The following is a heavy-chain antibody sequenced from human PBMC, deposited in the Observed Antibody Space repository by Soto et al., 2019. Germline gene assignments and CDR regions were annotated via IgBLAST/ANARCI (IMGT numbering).Heavy chain of an antibody. Sequence: GGSLRLSCAASGFTFSSYSMNWVRQAPGKGLEWVSYISSSSSTIYYADSVKGRFTISRDNAKNSLYLQMNSLRAEDTAVYYCARGSGSGYDYLRGGYYYYYYMDVWGKGTTVTVSS. D-gene: IGHD5-12*01. CDR2: ISSSSSTI. V-gene: IGHV3-48*01. CDR3: ARGSGSGYDYLRGGYYYYYYMDV. CDR1: GFTFSSYS. J-gene: IGHJ6*03.